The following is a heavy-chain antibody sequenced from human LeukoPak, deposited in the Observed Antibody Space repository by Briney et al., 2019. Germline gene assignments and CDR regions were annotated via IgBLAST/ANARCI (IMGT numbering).Heavy chain of an antibody. CDR3: ARLTVTTKDAFDI. Sequence: GGSLRLSCAASGFTFSSSEMNWVRQAPGKGLEWVSYISSTGGPIYYADSVQGRFTISRDNAKNSLYLQMNSLRAEDTAVYYCARLTVTTKDAFDIWGQGTLVTVSS. CDR2: ISSTGGPI. CDR1: GFTFSSSE. J-gene: IGHJ1*01. V-gene: IGHV3-48*03. D-gene: IGHD4-17*01.